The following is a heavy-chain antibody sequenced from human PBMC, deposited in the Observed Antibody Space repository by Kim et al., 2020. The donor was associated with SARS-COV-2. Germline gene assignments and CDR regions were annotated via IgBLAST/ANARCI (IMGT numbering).Heavy chain of an antibody. CDR2: IFPSGGST. V-gene: IGHV1-46*01. Sequence: ASVKVSCKASGYTFTSYYMHGVRQAPEQGLEWMGIIFPSGGSTQYAQKFQGRVTMTRDTSTNTAYMELRSLRSEDTAVYYCAREAPGGQFDYWGQGTPVTVSS. CDR1: GYTFTSYY. D-gene: IGHD2-8*02. J-gene: IGHJ4*02. CDR3: AREAPGGQFDY.